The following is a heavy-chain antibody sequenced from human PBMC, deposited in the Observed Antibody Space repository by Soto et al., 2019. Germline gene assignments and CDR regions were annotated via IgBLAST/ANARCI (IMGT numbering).Heavy chain of an antibody. CDR2: INSDGSST. D-gene: IGHD3-3*01. CDR1: GFTYSRYW. J-gene: IGHJ6*02. V-gene: IGHV3-74*01. CDR3: VRDKYYDFWSGYYTAYQFYGMDV. Sequence: PGGSLRLSCAASGFTYSRYWMHWVRQAPGKGLVWVSRINSDGSSTTYVDSVKGRFTISRDNARNTLFLQMNSLRADDTAVYYCVRDKYYDFWSGYYTAYQFYGMDVWGQGT.